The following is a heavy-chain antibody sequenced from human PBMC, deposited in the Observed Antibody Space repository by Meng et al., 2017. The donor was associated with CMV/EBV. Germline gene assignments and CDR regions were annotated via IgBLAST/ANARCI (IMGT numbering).Heavy chain of an antibody. CDR3: AREGSSRPLDY. CDR1: GGSFSGYY. CDR2: INHSGST. J-gene: IGHJ4*02. V-gene: IGHV4-34*01. D-gene: IGHD6-6*01. Sequence: SETLSLTCAVYGGSFSGYYWSWIRQPPGKGLEWIGEINHSGSTNYNPSLKSRVTISVDTSKNQFSLKLSSATAADTAVYYCAREGSSRPLDYWGQGTLVTVSS.